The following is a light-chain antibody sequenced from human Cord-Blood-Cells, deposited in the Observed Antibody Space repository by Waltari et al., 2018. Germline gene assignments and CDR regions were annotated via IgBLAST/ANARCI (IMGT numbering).Light chain of an antibody. Sequence: EIVMTQSPATLSVSPGERATLSCRASQSVSINFAWYQQKPGQAPRLLIYGASTRAACIPARLSGSGSVTEFTLTISSLQSEDFAVYYCQQYNNWPPVYTFGQGTKLEIK. J-gene: IGKJ2*01. CDR1: QSVSIN. CDR3: QQYNNWPPVYT. V-gene: IGKV3-15*01. CDR2: GAS.